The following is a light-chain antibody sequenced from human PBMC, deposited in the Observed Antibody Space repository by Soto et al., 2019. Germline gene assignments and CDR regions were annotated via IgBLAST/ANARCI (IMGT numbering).Light chain of an antibody. Sequence: EIVLTQSPGTLSLSPGERATLSCRASQSVSSAYLAWYQHKPGQPPTLLIYAASSRVTGIPDRFSGSGSGKDFTLTISRLEPEDFAVYYCQQYGSSSTWTFVPGTKVEIK. CDR3: QQYGSSSTWT. CDR2: AAS. CDR1: QSVSSAY. J-gene: IGKJ1*01. V-gene: IGKV3-20*01.